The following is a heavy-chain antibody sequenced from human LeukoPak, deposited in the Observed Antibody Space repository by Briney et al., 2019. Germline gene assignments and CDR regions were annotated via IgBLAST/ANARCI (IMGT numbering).Heavy chain of an antibody. V-gene: IGHV1-46*01. CDR1: GYTFTSYY. CDR2: INPSGGST. Sequence: ASVKVSCQASGYTFTSYYMHWVRQAPGQGLEWMGIINPSGGSTSYAQKFQGRVTMTRDTSTSTVYMELSSLRSEDTAVYYCARGGRGLWDYGSGIRRRFDYWGQGTLVTVSS. D-gene: IGHD3-10*01. CDR3: ARGGRGLWDYGSGIRRRFDY. J-gene: IGHJ4*02.